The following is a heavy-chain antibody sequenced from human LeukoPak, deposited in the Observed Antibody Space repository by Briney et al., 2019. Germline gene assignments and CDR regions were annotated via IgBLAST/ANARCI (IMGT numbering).Heavy chain of an antibody. CDR3: ARTAYYYDSSGYYFDY. Sequence: GGSLRLSCAASGFTFSSYAMHRVRQAPGKGLEWVAVISYDGSNKYYADSVKGRFTISRDNSKNTLYLQMNSLRAEDTAVYYCARTAYYYDSSGYYFDYWGQGTLVTVSS. V-gene: IGHV3-30*04. J-gene: IGHJ4*02. CDR1: GFTFSSYA. CDR2: ISYDGSNK. D-gene: IGHD3-22*01.